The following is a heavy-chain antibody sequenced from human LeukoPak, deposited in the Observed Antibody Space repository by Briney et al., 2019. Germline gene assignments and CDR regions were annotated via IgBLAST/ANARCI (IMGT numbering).Heavy chain of an antibody. D-gene: IGHD3-22*01. CDR2: ISGSGGST. CDR3: AKDRFYYDSSGYPDY. J-gene: IGHJ4*02. CDR1: GFTFSSYG. V-gene: IGHV3-23*01. Sequence: GGSLRLSCAASGFTFSSYGMSWVRQAPGKGLEWVSAISGSGGSTYYADSVKGRFTISRDNSKNTLYLQMNSLRAEDTAVYYCAKDRFYYDSSGYPDYWGQGTLVTVSS.